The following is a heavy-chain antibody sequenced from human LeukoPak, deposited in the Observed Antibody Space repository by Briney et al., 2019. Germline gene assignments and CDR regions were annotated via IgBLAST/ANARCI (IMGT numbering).Heavy chain of an antibody. CDR3: ASSSPYGVIDY. J-gene: IGHJ4*02. CDR2: INHGGST. CDR1: GGSFSGYY. Sequence: PSETLSLTCAVYGGSFSGYYWSWIRQPPGKGLEWIGEINHGGSTNYNPSLKSRVTISVDTSKNQFSLKLSSVTAADTAVYYCASSSPYGVIDYWGQGTLVTVSS. D-gene: IGHD3-10*01. V-gene: IGHV4-34*01.